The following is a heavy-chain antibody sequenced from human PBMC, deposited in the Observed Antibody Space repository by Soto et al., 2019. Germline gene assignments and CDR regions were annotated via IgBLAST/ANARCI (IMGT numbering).Heavy chain of an antibody. J-gene: IGHJ6*02. D-gene: IGHD1-26*01. CDR1: GDSSSSSTYY. CDR2: IYHSGRT. Sequence: SETLSLTCTVSGDSSSSSTYYWGWIRQPPGKGLEWIGSIYHSGRTYYNPSLKRRGTISVDTSENQFSLKLTSVTAADTAVYYCARHQWGAYANRRGLDVWGQGTTVTVSS. V-gene: IGHV4-39*01. CDR3: ARHQWGAYANRRGLDV.